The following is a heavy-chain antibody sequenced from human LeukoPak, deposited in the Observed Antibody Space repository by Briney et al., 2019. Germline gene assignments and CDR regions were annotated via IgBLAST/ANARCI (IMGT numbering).Heavy chain of an antibody. CDR2: VKSKAYGGTI. CDR1: GFTFSNAW. V-gene: IGHV3-15*07. D-gene: IGHD2-21*01. Sequence: GGSLRLSCAASGFTFSNAWMNWVRQAPGKGLEWVGRVKSKAYGGTIDYAAPVKGRYTISRDDSKNTLYLQMNSLKTEDTAVYYCTTDYGSSISSYYYYGMDVWGQGTTVTVSS. J-gene: IGHJ6*02. CDR3: TTDYGSSISSYYYYGMDV.